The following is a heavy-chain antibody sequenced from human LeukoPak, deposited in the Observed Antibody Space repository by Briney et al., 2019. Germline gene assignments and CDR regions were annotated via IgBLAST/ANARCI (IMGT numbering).Heavy chain of an antibody. D-gene: IGHD1-26*01. J-gene: IGHJ4*02. V-gene: IGHV3-30-3*01. CDR1: GFTFSSYA. CDR3: ARDQERPVGATTGLGFNFDY. CDR2: ISYDGSNK. Sequence: GRSLRLSCAASGFTFSSYAMHWVRQAPGKGLEWVAVISYDGSNKYYADSVKGRFTISRDNSKNTLYLQMNSLRAEDTAVYYCARDQERPVGATTGLGFNFDYWGQGTLVTVSS.